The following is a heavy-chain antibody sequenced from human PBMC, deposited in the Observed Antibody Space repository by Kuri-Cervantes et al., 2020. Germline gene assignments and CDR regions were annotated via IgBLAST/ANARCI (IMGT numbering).Heavy chain of an antibody. CDR2: IYYSGST. V-gene: IGHV4-31*03. D-gene: IGHD3-10*01. CDR3: ASPSRSHRGPYYYGMDV. Sequence: LRLSCTVSGGSISSGGYYWSWIRQHPGKGLEWIGYIYYSGSTYYNPSLKSRVTISVDTSKNQFSLKLSSVTAADTAVYYCASPSRSHRGPYYYGMDVWGQGTTVTVSS. CDR1: GGSISSGGYY. J-gene: IGHJ6*02.